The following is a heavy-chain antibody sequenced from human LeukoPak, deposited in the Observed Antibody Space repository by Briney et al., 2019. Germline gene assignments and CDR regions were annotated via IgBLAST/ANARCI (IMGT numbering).Heavy chain of an antibody. Sequence: GGSLRLSCAASGFTVSSNYMSWVRQAPGKGLEWVANIKQDGSEKYYVDSVKGRFTISRDNAKNSLYLQMNSLRAEDTAVYSCVRDGDTSGYTNWGQGTLVTVSS. CDR3: VRDGDTSGYTN. CDR1: GFTVSSNY. CDR2: IKQDGSEK. J-gene: IGHJ4*02. D-gene: IGHD3-22*01. V-gene: IGHV3-7*01.